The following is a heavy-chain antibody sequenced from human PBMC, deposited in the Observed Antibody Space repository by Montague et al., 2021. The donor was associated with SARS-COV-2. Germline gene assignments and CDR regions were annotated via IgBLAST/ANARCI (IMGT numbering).Heavy chain of an antibody. Sequence: SETLSLTCTVSGGSISSSSYYWGWIRQPPGKGLEWIGSIYYSGSNYYNPYLKSRVTISVDTSKNQFSLKLSSVTAADTAVYYCARQGPLFSWFDPWGRGTLVTVSS. J-gene: IGHJ5*02. V-gene: IGHV4-39*01. D-gene: IGHD3-10*02. CDR3: ARQGPLFSWFDP. CDR2: IYYSGSN. CDR1: GGSISSSSYY.